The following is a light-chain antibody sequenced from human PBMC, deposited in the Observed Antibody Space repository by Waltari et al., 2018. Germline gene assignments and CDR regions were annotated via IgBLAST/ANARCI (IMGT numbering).Light chain of an antibody. CDR1: NVGSKN. Sequence: SYELTQPLPVSVALGQTARITCGGNNVGSKNVNWYQQKPGQAPVLVIYRDINRPSGIPERFSGSNSGNTATLTISRAQAGDEADYYCQVWDSSTYVFGTGTEVTVL. J-gene: IGLJ1*01. CDR3: QVWDSSTYV. CDR2: RDI. V-gene: IGLV3-9*01.